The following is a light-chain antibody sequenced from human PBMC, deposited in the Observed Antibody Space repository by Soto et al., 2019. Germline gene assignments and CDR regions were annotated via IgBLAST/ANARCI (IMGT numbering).Light chain of an antibody. J-gene: IGKJ4*01. CDR2: AAS. CDR1: QGVSSN. Sequence: DIQMTQSPASLSVSPGERATLSCRASQGVSSNLAWFQQNPGKAPRSLIYAASSMHSGVPSKFSGSGSGTDFTLTISSLEPEDFATYYCQQYNSYPLTFGGGTKVEIK. V-gene: IGKV1-16*02. CDR3: QQYNSYPLT.